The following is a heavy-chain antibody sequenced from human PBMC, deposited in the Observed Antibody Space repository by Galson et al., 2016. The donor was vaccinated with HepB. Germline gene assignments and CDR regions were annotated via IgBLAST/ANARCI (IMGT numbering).Heavy chain of an antibody. CDR2: IGSDGDT. Sequence: SLRLSCAASGFTSSHYDMHWVRLVAGRGLEWVSAIGSDGDTYYPGSVKGRFTVSRENAKNSLCLQMNNLRAGDTAVYYCVRATVGFSGYDSGMDVWGQGTTVTVSS. CDR3: VRATVGFSGYDSGMDV. V-gene: IGHV3-13*01. CDR1: GFTSSHYD. D-gene: IGHD5-12*01. J-gene: IGHJ6*02.